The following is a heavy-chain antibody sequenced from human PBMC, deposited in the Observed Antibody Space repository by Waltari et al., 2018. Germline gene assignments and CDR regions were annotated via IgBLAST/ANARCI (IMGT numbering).Heavy chain of an antibody. Sequence: EVQLVESGGGLVQPGGSLRLSCAASGFTFSSYEMNWVRQAPGKGLEGVSYISSGGTNMFYAESVKGRFTISRDNAKNSLYLHMNSLRVEDTAVYYCARERSVTGKGNLDYWGQGTLVTVSS. D-gene: IGHD3-10*01. CDR1: GFTFSSYE. J-gene: IGHJ4*02. CDR3: ARERSVTGKGNLDY. CDR2: ISSGGTNM. V-gene: IGHV3-48*03.